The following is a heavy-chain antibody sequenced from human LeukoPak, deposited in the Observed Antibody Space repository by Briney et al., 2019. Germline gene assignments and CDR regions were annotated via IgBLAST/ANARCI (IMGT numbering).Heavy chain of an antibody. D-gene: IGHD3-22*01. J-gene: IGHJ3*02. CDR2: IIPIFGTA. CDR1: GGTFSSYA. Sequence: ASVKVSCKASGGTFSSYAISWVRQAPGQGLEWMGGIIPIFGTANYAQKFQGRVTITTDESTSTAYMELSSLRSEDTAVYYCARGFRVSRDSSGYPAFDIWGQGTMVTVSS. CDR3: ARGFRVSRDSSGYPAFDI. V-gene: IGHV1-69*05.